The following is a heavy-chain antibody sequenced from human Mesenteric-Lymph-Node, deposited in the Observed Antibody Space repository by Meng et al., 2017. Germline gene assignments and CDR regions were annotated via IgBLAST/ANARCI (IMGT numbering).Heavy chain of an antibody. D-gene: IGHD3-10*01. CDR1: GGSISSSSYY. J-gene: IGHJ4*02. CDR2: IYYSGST. Sequence: SETLSLTCTVSGGSISSSSYYWGWIRQPPGKGLEWIGSIYYSGSTYYNPSLKSRVTISVDTSKNQFSLKLSSVTAADTAVYYCARFIYYQLGYGSGTFGDYWGQGTLVTVSS. CDR3: ARFIYYQLGYGSGTFGDY. V-gene: IGHV4-39*07.